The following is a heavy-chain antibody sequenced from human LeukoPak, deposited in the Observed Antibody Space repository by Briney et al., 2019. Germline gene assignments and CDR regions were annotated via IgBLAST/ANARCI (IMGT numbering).Heavy chain of an antibody. CDR1: GFTFSDYY. J-gene: IGHJ6*02. CDR2: ISSSGTYT. Sequence: PGGSLRLSCATSGFTFSDYYMSWIRQAPGKGLEWVSYISSSGTYTNSADSVKGRFTISRDYPKNSLYLQMSSLRAEDTAVYYCARERVDYGDWSRYYHYGMDVWGQGTTVTVTS. CDR3: ARERVDYGDWSRYYHYGMDV. V-gene: IGHV3-11*05. D-gene: IGHD4-17*01.